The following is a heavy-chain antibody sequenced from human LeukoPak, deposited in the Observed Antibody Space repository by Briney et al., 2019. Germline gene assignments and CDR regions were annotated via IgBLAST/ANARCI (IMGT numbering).Heavy chain of an antibody. Sequence: GGSLRLSCAASGFTFSSYWMHWVRQAPGKGLVWVSRINSDGSSTNYADSVKGRFTISRDNAKNTLHLQMNSLRPEDTAVYFCASGIYCSGGSCYSAFGYWGQGTLVTVSS. CDR3: ASGIYCSGGSCYSAFGY. J-gene: IGHJ4*02. D-gene: IGHD2-15*01. V-gene: IGHV3-74*01. CDR2: INSDGSST. CDR1: GFTFSSYW.